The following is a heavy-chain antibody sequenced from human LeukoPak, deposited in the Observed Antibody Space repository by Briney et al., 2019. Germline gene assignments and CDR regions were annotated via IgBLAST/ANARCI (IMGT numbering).Heavy chain of an antibody. CDR2: ITDDGGDK. J-gene: IGHJ4*02. V-gene: IGHV3-23*01. Sequence: GGSLRLSCAASGFTFSYYAMSWVRQTPGKGLEWVSAITDDGGDKFHADSVKGRFIISRDNSKNTLYLQMNSLRAEDTAVYYCAKANGGAEVYWGQGTLVTVSS. D-gene: IGHD2-8*01. CDR1: GFTFSYYA. CDR3: AKANGGAEVY.